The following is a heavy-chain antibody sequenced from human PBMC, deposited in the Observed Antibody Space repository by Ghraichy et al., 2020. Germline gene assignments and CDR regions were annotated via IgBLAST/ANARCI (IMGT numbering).Heavy chain of an antibody. CDR1: GGSISSYY. J-gene: IGHJ4*02. V-gene: IGHV4-59*08. D-gene: IGHD2-2*01. CDR3: ARHYASGCSSTSCYYFDY. CDR2: IYYSGST. Sequence: SETLSLTCTVSGGSISSYYWSWIRQPPGKGLEWIGYIYYSGSTNYNPSLKSRVTISVDTSKNQFSLKLSSVTAADTAVYYCARHYASGCSSTSCYYFDYWGQGTLVTVSS.